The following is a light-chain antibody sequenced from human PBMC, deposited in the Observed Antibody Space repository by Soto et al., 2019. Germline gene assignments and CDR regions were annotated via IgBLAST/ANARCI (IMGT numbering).Light chain of an antibody. CDR3: SSYTSSNSVV. Sequence: QSALTQPASVSGSPGQSITISCTGTSSDVGDYNYVSWYQLHPGKAPKLMIYDVTSRASGVSDRFSGSKSGNTASLTVSGLQAEDEADYYCSSYTSSNSVVFGGGTKLTVL. V-gene: IGLV2-14*01. J-gene: IGLJ3*02. CDR1: SSDVGDYNY. CDR2: DVT.